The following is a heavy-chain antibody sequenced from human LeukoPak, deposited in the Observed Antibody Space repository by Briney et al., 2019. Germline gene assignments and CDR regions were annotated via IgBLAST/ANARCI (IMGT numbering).Heavy chain of an antibody. CDR3: ARDLSYGLFDY. CDR1: GGSISGYY. D-gene: IGHD5-18*01. V-gene: IGHV4-39*07. Sequence: SETLSLTCTVSGGSISGYYWGWIRQPPGKGLEWIGSIYYSGSTYYNLSLKSRVTISVDTSKNQFSLKLSSVTAADTAVYYCARDLSYGLFDYWGQGTLVTVSS. CDR2: IYYSGST. J-gene: IGHJ4*02.